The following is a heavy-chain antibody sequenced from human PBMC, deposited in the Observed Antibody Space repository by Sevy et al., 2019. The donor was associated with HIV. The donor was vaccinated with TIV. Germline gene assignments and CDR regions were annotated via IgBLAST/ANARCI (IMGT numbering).Heavy chain of an antibody. V-gene: IGHV3-21*01. CDR2: ISSRSSYI. Sequence: GGSLRLSCAACGFTFSDYYMNWVRQAPGKGLEWVSSISSRSSYIHYADSVRGRFTISRDNAKNSLYLQMNSLRVDDTAVYFCARDGGCSSTSCLLYFDSWGQGALLTVSS. CDR3: ARDGGCSSTSCLLYFDS. CDR1: GFTFSDYY. D-gene: IGHD2-2*01. J-gene: IGHJ4*02.